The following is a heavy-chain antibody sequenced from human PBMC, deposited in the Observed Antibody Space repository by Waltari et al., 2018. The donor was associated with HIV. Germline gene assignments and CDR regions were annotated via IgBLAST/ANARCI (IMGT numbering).Heavy chain of an antibody. CDR3: AKVYSGYDSYYYYYGMDV. V-gene: IGHV3-23*01. D-gene: IGHD5-12*01. CDR2: ISGPGGST. Sequence: EVQLLESGGGLVQPGGSLRLSCEASEITFSSYAMSWVRQAPGKGLEWVSTISGPGGSTYYADSVKGRFTISRDNSKNTLYLKMNSLRAEDTAVYSCAKVYSGYDSYYYYYGMDVWGQGTTVTVSS. J-gene: IGHJ6*02. CDR1: EITFSSYA.